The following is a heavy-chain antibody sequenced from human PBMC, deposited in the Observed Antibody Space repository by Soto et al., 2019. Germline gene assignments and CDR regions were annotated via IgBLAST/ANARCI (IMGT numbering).Heavy chain of an antibody. CDR2: IYYSGST. CDR1: GGSISSFY. J-gene: IGHJ6*03. D-gene: IGHD3-10*01. Sequence: PSETLSLTCTVSGGSISSFYWSWIRQPPGKGLEWIGYIYYSGSTNYNPSLKSRVAISLDTSKNQFSLKLSSVTAADTAVYYCARVGKSYYYFYYMDVWGKGTTVTVSS. CDR3: ARVGKSYYYFYYMDV. V-gene: IGHV4-59*01.